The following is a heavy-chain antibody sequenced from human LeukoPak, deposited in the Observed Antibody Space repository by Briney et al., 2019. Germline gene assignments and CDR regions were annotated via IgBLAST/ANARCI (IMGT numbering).Heavy chain of an antibody. D-gene: IGHD6-6*01. CDR2: IEQDGSGK. V-gene: IGHV3-7*01. J-gene: IGHJ4*02. Sequence: GGSLRLSCAASGFTFSSYWMNWVRQAPGKGLEWVANIEQDGSGKHYVDSVKGRFIISRDNAKNSLYLQMDSLRAEDTAVYYCASPIYSFSSSSAFDYWGQGTLVTVSS. CDR1: GFTFSSYW. CDR3: ASPIYSFSSSSAFDY.